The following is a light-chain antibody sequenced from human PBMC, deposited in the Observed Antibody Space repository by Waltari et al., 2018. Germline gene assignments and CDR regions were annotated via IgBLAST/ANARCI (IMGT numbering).Light chain of an antibody. V-gene: IGLV3-19*01. CDR2: GKD. Sequence: SSELTQDPAVSVALGQTVRITCQGDGLRISYASWYQQRPGQAPILVVNGKDNRPAGIPDRFAGAGSRNTASLTITGAQAEEAADYYGNSRDSSGDQPVIFGGGTKLTVL. J-gene: IGLJ2*01. CDR1: GLRISY. CDR3: NSRDSSGDQPVI.